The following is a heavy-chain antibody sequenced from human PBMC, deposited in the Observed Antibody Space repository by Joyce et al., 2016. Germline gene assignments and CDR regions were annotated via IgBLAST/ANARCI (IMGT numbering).Heavy chain of an antibody. D-gene: IGHD6-19*01. Sequence: QVQLQQWGAGLLKTSETLSLTGAVYSGPFSGFFWSWVRQPPGKGLEWIGDITNSGATHYNPSLKSRLTMSVDTSRKEFSLKLSSVTVADTAIYYCARSQWLAPLMYWGQGTPVTVSS. CDR1: SGPFSGFF. V-gene: IGHV4-34*02. CDR2: ITNSGAT. CDR3: ARSQWLAPLMY. J-gene: IGHJ4*02.